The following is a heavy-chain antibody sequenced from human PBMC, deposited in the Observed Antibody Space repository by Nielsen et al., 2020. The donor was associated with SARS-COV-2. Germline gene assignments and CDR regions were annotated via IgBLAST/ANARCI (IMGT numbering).Heavy chain of an antibody. CDR1: GGSISSGGYY. V-gene: IGHV4-31*02. J-gene: IGHJ4*02. CDR3: ARGRKFGSSYSRYFDY. D-gene: IGHD1-26*01. CDR2: IYYSGST. Sequence: SCTVSGGSISSGGYYWSWIRQHPGKGLEWIGYIYYSGSTYYNPSLKSRVTISVDMSKNQFSLKLSSVTAADTAVYYCARGRKFGSSYSRYFDYWGQGTLVTVSS.